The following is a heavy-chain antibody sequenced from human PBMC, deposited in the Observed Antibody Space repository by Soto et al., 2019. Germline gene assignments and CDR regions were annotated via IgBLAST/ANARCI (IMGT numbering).Heavy chain of an antibody. CDR3: ARDMILLWFGELSSAYNWFDP. J-gene: IGHJ5*02. CDR1: GYTFTSYG. D-gene: IGHD3-10*01. Sequence: QVQLVQSGAEVKKPGASVKVSCKASGYTFTSYGISWVRQAPGQGLEWMGWISAYNGNTNYAQKLQGKVTMTTDTSTSTAYMELRSLGSDDTAVYYCARDMILLWFGELSSAYNWFDPWGQGTLVTVSS. CDR2: ISAYNGNT. V-gene: IGHV1-18*01.